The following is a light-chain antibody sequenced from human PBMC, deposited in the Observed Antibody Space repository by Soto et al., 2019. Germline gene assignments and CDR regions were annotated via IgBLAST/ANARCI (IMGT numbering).Light chain of an antibody. J-gene: IGKJ5*01. Sequence: EIVLTQSPATLSLSPGERATLSCRASQSVSSYLAWYQQKPGQAPRLLIYDASTRATGIPARFSGSGSGTDFTRTISSLEPEDFGVYYCQQRSNWPPTFGQGTRLEIK. CDR1: QSVSSY. CDR2: DAS. V-gene: IGKV3-11*01. CDR3: QQRSNWPPT.